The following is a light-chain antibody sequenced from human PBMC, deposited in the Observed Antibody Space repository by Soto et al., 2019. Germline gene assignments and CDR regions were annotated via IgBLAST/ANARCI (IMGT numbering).Light chain of an antibody. CDR3: SSYTSSSTYVV. J-gene: IGLJ2*01. Sequence: QSVLTQPASVSGSPGQSITISCTGTSSDVGGYNYVSWYQQHPGKAPKLMIYEVSNRPSGVSNRFSGSKSGNTASLTISGLQAEDDADYYCSSYTSSSTYVVFGGGTKLTVL. V-gene: IGLV2-14*01. CDR1: SSDVGGYNY. CDR2: EVS.